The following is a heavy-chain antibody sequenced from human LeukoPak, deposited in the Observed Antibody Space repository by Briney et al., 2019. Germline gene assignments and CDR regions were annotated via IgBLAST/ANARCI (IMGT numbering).Heavy chain of an antibody. CDR3: ARDEGEMATID. D-gene: IGHD5-24*01. CDR2: IYYSGST. Sequence: SETLSLTCTVSGGSISSGDHYWSWIRQHPGKGLEWIGYIYYSGSTYYNPSLKSRVTISVDTSKNQFSLKLSSVTAADTAVYYCARDEGEMATIDWGQGTLVTVSS. J-gene: IGHJ4*02. V-gene: IGHV4-31*03. CDR1: GGSISSGDHY.